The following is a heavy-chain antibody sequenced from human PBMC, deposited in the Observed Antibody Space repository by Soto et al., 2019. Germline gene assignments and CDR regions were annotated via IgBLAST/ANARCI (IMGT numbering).Heavy chain of an antibody. CDR2: IKSKTDGGTT. Sequence: EVQLVESGGGLVKPGGSLRLSCAASGFTFSNAWMSWVRQAPGKGLAWVGRIKSKTDGGTTDYAAPVKGSFTISRDDSKNTLYLQMNSLKTEDTAVYYCTTVRNGDYVRLGAFDIWGQGTMVTVSS. J-gene: IGHJ3*02. CDR1: GFTFSNAW. CDR3: TTVRNGDYVRLGAFDI. V-gene: IGHV3-15*01. D-gene: IGHD4-17*01.